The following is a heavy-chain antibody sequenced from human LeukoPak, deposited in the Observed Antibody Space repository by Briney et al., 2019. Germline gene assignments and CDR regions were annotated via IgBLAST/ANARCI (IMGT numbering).Heavy chain of an antibody. J-gene: IGHJ4*02. CDR3: ARDQIAVAGKLPANDY. Sequence: ASVKVSCKASGYTFTSYGISWVRQAPGQGLEWMGWISAYNGNTNYAQKHQGRVTMTTDTSTSTAYMELRSLRSDDTAVYYCARDQIAVAGKLPANDYWGQGTLVTVSS. V-gene: IGHV1-18*01. CDR1: GYTFTSYG. CDR2: ISAYNGNT. D-gene: IGHD6-19*01.